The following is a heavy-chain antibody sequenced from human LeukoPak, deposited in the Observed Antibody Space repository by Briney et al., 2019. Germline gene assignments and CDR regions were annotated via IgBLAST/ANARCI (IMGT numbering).Heavy chain of an antibody. CDR3: ARDLAVAGTGVVDY. Sequence: GGSLRLSCAVSGFTVSRNYMSWVRQAPGKGLEWVSVIYSGGTTYYADSVKGRFTISRDNSKNTLYLRMDSLRAEDTAVYYCARDLAVAGTGVVDYWGQGTLVTVSS. J-gene: IGHJ4*02. D-gene: IGHD6-19*01. CDR2: IYSGGTT. CDR1: GFTVSRNY. V-gene: IGHV3-66*01.